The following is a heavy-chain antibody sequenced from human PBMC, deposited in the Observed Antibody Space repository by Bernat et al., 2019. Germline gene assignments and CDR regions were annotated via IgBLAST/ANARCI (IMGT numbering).Heavy chain of an antibody. J-gene: IGHJ5*02. Sequence: QVQLQESGPGLVKPSETLSLTCTVSGGSVNSHHWSWIRQSPGKGLEWIGYVFYSGTTNYNPSLKSRVTMSVDTSKNQFSLKLRSVTAADTAVYYCARHLGNCGTVSCWPYFDPWGQGTLVTVSS. CDR3: ARHLGNCGTVSCWPYFDP. V-gene: IGHV4-59*08. CDR1: GGSVNSHH. D-gene: IGHD2-2*01. CDR2: VFYSGTT.